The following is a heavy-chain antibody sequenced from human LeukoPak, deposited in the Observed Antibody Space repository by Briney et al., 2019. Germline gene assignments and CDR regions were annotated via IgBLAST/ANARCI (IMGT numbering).Heavy chain of an antibody. Sequence: PGGSLRLSCAASGFTVSSNYMSWVRQAPGKGLEWVSVIYSGGSTYYADSVEGRFTISRDNSKNTLYLQMNSLRAEDTAVYYCARVGTMVYFDYWGQGTLVTVSS. V-gene: IGHV3-66*01. CDR2: IYSGGST. D-gene: IGHD1-7*01. CDR3: ARVGTMVYFDY. CDR1: GFTVSSNY. J-gene: IGHJ4*02.